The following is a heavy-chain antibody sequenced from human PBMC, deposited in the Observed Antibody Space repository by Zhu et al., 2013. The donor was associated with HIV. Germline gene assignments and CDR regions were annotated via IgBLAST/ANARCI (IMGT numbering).Heavy chain of an antibody. V-gene: IGHV3-7*04. D-gene: IGHD6-19*01. Sequence: EVQLVESGGGLVQPGGSLRLSCAASGFTFSSYWMSWVRQAPGKGLEWVANIKQDGSEKYYVDSVKGRFTISRDNAKNSLYLQMNSLRAEDTAVYYCARDLGLSGWYPHPFDYWGQGTLVTVSS. CDR1: GFTFSSYW. CDR2: IKQDGSEK. J-gene: IGHJ4*02. CDR3: ARDLGLSGWYPHPFDY.